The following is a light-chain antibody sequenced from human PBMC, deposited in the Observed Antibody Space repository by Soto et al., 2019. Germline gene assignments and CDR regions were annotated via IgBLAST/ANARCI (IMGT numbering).Light chain of an antibody. CDR1: SSDVGGYNF. V-gene: IGLV2-8*01. Sequence: QSALTHPPSASGSPGQSVTISCTGTSSDVGGYNFVSWYQQHPGKAPKLMIYEVNKRPSGVPNRFSGSKSGNTASLTVSGLQAEDEADYYCSSYAGNNNRYVFGTGTKLTVL. CDR3: SSYAGNNNRYV. CDR2: EVN. J-gene: IGLJ1*01.